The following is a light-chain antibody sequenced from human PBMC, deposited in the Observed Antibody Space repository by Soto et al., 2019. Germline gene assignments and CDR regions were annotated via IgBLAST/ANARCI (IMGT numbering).Light chain of an antibody. CDR3: GSFTTSRIWV. CDR1: SSDFGDDKY. Sequence: QSVLTQPASVSGSPGQSITVSCSGTSSDFGDDKYVSWYQQQPGKGPNLLIYGVNSRPSGISNRFSGYKSGNTASLTISGLQVEDEAEYCCGSFTTSRIWVFGGGTQLTVL. J-gene: IGLJ3*02. CDR2: GVN. V-gene: IGLV2-14*03.